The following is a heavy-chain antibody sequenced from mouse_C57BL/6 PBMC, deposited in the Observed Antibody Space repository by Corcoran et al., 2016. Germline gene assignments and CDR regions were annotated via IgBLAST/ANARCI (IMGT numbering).Heavy chain of an antibody. CDR3: ASYSNSWFAY. CDR1: GYTFTDYY. V-gene: IGHV1-26*01. D-gene: IGHD2-5*01. J-gene: IGHJ3*01. Sequence: EVQLQQSGPELVKPGASVKISCKASGYTFTDYYMNWVKQSHGKSLEWIGDINPNNGGTSYNQKFKGKATLTVDKSSSTAYMELRSLTSEDSAVYYCASYSNSWFAYWGQGTLVTVSA. CDR2: INPNNGGT.